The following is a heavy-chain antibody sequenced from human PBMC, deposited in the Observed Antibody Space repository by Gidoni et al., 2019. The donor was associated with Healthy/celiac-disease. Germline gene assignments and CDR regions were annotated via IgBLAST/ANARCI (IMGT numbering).Heavy chain of an antibody. CDR2: IRSKAYGGTT. J-gene: IGHJ4*02. CDR1: GFTFGDYA. V-gene: IGHV3-49*04. CDR3: TRDLGVMSPGWAEDWYSSGFIDY. D-gene: IGHD6-19*01. Sequence: EVQLVESGGGLVQPGRSLRLSCTASGFTFGDYAMSWVRQAPGKGLEWVGFIRSKAYGGTTEYAASVKGRFTISRDDSKSSDYLQMNSLKTEDTAVYYCTRDLGVMSPGWAEDWYSSGFIDYWGQGTLVTVSS.